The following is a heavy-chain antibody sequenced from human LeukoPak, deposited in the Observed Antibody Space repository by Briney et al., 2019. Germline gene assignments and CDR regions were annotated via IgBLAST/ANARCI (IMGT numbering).Heavy chain of an antibody. J-gene: IGHJ6*03. CDR1: GYTFTSYD. Sequence: GASVKVSCKXSGYTFTSYDINWVRQATGQGLEWMGWMNPNSGNTGYAQKFQGRVTMTRNTSISTAYMELSSLRSEDTAVYYCARGRRGIAAAQYYYYYMDVWGKGTTVTVSS. D-gene: IGHD6-13*01. CDR2: MNPNSGNT. CDR3: ARGRRGIAAAQYYYYYMDV. V-gene: IGHV1-8*01.